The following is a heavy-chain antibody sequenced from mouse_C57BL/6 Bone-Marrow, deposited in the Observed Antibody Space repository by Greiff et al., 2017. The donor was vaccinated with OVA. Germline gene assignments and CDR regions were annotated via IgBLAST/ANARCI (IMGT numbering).Heavy chain of an antibody. Sequence: EVQRVESGEGLVKPGGSLKLSCAASGFTFSSYAMSWVRQTPEKRLEWVAYISSGGDYIYYADTVKGRFTISRDNARNTLYLQMSSLKSEDTAMYYCTRGRLLGYFDYWGQGTTLTVSS. CDR2: ISSGGDYI. CDR3: TRGRLLGYFDY. D-gene: IGHD2-3*01. V-gene: IGHV5-9-1*02. CDR1: GFTFSSYA. J-gene: IGHJ2*01.